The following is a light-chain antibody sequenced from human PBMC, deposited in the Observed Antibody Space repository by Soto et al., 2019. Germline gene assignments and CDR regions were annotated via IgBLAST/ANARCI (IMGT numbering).Light chain of an antibody. J-gene: IGKJ1*01. CDR1: QSVSSN. V-gene: IGKV3-15*01. CDR3: QQFQSSLRT. CDR2: GAS. Sequence: EIVMTQSPATLSVSPGERATLSCRASQSVSSNLAWYQQKPGQAPRLLIYGASTRATGIPARFSGGGSGTEFTLTISSLQSEDFAVYYCQQFQSSLRTFGQGTQVEV.